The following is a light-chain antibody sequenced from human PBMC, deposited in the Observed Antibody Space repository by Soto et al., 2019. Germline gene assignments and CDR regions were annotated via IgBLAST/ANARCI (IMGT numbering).Light chain of an antibody. CDR3: QVSDSSGDHQV. CDR2: DDT. V-gene: IGLV3-21*02. CDR1: NLGSTT. J-gene: IGLJ1*01. Sequence: SYALTQPPPVSVAPGQTARITCGGNNLGSTTVHWYQQKPGQAPVLVVYDDTDRPSGIPERFSGSNSGNTATLTIAWVEAGDEADYYCQVSDSSGDHQVFGSGTKGTVL.